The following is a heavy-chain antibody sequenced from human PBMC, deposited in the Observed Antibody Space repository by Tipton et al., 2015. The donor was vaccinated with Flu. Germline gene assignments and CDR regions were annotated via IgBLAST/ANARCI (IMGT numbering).Heavy chain of an antibody. D-gene: IGHD6-19*01. V-gene: IGHV4-34*01. J-gene: IGHJ6*02. CDR2: INHSGST. CDR1: GESFSGYY. Sequence: TLSLTCAVYGESFSGYYWSWIRQTPGKGLEWIGEINHSGSTNYNTALKSRAIISVDTSKNQFSLKVISVTAADTALYFCARAESSLWAGHYYGLDVWGQGTTVTVSS. CDR3: ARAESSLWAGHYYGLDV.